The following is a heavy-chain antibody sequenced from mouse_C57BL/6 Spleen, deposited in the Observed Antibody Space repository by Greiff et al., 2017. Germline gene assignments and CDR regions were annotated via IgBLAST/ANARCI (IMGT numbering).Heavy chain of an antibody. V-gene: IGHV1-42*01. CDR1: GYSFTGYS. CDR3: ARRDGGYAMDY. CDR2: INPSTGGT. J-gene: IGHJ4*01. Sequence: VQLQQSGPELVKPGASVKISCKASGYSFTGYSMNWVKQSPEKSLEWIGEINPSTGGTTYNQKFKAKATLTVDKSSSTAYMQLKSLTSEDSAVYFCARRDGGYAMDYWGQGTSVTVSS. D-gene: IGHD3-3*01.